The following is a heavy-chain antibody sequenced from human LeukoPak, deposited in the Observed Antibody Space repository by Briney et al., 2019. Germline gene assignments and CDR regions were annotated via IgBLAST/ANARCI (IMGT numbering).Heavy chain of an antibody. CDR2: INPNSGGT. CDR3: AGGNVVVPAATYDNWFDP. D-gene: IGHD2-2*01. Sequence: ASVKVSCKASGYTFTGYYMHWVRQAPGQGLEWMGWINPNSGGTNYAQKFQGRVTMTRDTSISTAYMELSRLRSDDTAVYYCAGGNVVVPAATYDNWFDPWGQGTLVTVSS. CDR1: GYTFTGYY. V-gene: IGHV1-2*02. J-gene: IGHJ5*02.